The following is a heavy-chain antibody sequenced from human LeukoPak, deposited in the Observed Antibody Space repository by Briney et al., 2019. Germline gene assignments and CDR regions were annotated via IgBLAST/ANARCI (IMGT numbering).Heavy chain of an antibody. J-gene: IGHJ6*03. V-gene: IGHV4-59*01. CDR2: IYYSGST. D-gene: IGHD2-2*02. Sequence: PSETLSLTCTVSGGSISSYYWSWIRQPPGKGLEWIGYIYYSGSTNYNPSLKSRVTISVDTSKNQFSLKLSSVTAADTAVYYCARVPAAIYMDVWGKGTTVTISS. CDR1: GGSISSYY. CDR3: ARVPAAIYMDV.